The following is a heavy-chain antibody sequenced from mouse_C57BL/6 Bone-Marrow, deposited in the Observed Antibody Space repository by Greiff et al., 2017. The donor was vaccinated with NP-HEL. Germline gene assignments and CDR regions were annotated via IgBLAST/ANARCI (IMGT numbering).Heavy chain of an antibody. CDR2: INPNYGTT. CDR1: GYSFTDYN. J-gene: IGHJ1*03. D-gene: IGHD4-1*01. Sequence: EVKLMESGPELVKPGASVKISCKASGYSFTDYNMNWVKQSNGKSPEWIGVINPNYGTTSYNQQFKGKATLTVDQSSSTAYMQLNSLTSEDSAVYYCARRGWNWHWYLDVWGTGTTVTVSS. V-gene: IGHV1-39*01. CDR3: ARRGWNWHWYLDV.